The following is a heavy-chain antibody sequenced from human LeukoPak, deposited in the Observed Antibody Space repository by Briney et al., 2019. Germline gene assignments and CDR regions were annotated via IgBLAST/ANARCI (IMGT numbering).Heavy chain of an antibody. J-gene: IGHJ4*02. Sequence: GGSLRLSCAASGFAFSNYAITWVRQAPGKGLEWVSTISGSGDSTYYADSVKGRFTISRDNSKSTLYVQMNSLRAEDTAVYYCAKETTYGSSFDYWGQGTLVTVSS. V-gene: IGHV3-23*01. D-gene: IGHD6-13*01. CDR2: ISGSGDST. CDR3: AKETTYGSSFDY. CDR1: GFAFSNYA.